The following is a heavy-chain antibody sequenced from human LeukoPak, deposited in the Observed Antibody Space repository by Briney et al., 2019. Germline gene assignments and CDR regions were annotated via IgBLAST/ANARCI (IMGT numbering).Heavy chain of an antibody. D-gene: IGHD4-17*01. CDR3: ARSGDYGDLGVWFDP. Sequence: ASVKVSCKASGYTFTSYGISWVRQAPGQGLEWMGWVNPNSGGTNYAQKFQGWVTMTRDTSISTAYMELSRLRSDDTAVYYCARSGDYGDLGVWFDPWGQGTLVTVSS. V-gene: IGHV1-2*04. CDR2: VNPNSGGT. CDR1: GYTFTSYG. J-gene: IGHJ5*02.